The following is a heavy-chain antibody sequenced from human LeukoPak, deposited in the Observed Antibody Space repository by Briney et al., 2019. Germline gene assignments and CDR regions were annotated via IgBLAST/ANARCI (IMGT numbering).Heavy chain of an antibody. D-gene: IGHD4/OR15-4a*01. CDR3: VRGRGAFFDY. V-gene: IGHV3-74*01. J-gene: IGHJ4*02. CDR1: GFTFSNYW. CDR2: INSDGRST. Sequence: GESLRLSCAASGFTFSNYWMHWARQAPGKGLVWVSRINSDGRSTDYADSVKGRFTISRDNAKNTLYLQMNSLRAEDTAVYYCVRGRGAFFDYWGQGTLVTVSS.